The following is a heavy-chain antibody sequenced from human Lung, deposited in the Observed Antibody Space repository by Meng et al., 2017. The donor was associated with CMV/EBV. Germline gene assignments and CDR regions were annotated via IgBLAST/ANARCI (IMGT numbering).Heavy chain of an antibody. V-gene: IGHV3-66*02. J-gene: IGHJ4*02. CDR1: GLSVMTNY. D-gene: IGHD6-19*01. Sequence: SXAASGLSVMTNYMSWVRQAPGKGLEWVSVIYSGGTTIYADSVKGRFTFSRDSSKNTLYLQMNHLRPEDTAVYYCLGGHVAAAVPVDYWGQGTLVXVSS. CDR2: IYSGGTT. CDR3: LGGHVAAAVPVDY.